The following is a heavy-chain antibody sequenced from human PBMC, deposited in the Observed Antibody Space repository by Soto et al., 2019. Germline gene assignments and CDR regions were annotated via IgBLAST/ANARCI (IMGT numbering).Heavy chain of an antibody. CDR1: GFTFSSYW. J-gene: IGHJ6*03. D-gene: IGHD3-10*01. CDR3: ARGGNYYGSGRNYMDV. V-gene: IGHV3-74*01. CDR2: INSDGSST. Sequence: GGSLRLSCAASGFTFSSYWMHWVRQAPGKGLVWVSRINSDGSSTSYADSVKGRFTISRDNAKNTLYLQMNSLRAEDTAVYYCARGGNYYGSGRNYMDVWGKGTTVTVSS.